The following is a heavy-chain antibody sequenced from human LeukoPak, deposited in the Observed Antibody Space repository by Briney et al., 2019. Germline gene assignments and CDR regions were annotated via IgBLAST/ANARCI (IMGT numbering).Heavy chain of an antibody. V-gene: IGHV3-21*01. J-gene: IGHJ4*02. CDR1: GFTFSSYS. CDR2: ISSSSSYI. D-gene: IGHD3-22*01. CDR3: ARDQKSTLSSGYALDY. Sequence: GGSLRLSCAASGFTFSSYSMNWVRQAPGKGLEWVSSISSSSSYIYYADSVKGRFTISRDNSKNSLYLQMNSLRAEDTAVYYCARDQKSTLSSGYALDYWGQGTLVTVS.